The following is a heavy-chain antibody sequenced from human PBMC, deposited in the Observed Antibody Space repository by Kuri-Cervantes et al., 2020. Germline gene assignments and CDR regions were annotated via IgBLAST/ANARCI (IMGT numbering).Heavy chain of an antibody. V-gene: IGHV3-33*08. CDR1: GFTLNNCW. CDR3: ASQEVGYYYGSGSYNHY. CDR2: IWYDGRNK. D-gene: IGHD3-10*01. J-gene: IGHJ4*02. Sequence: GGSLRLSCVASGFTLNNCWMHWVRQAPGKGLEWVAVIWYDGRNKYYADSVKGRFTISRDNSKKMLYLQMNSLRAEDTAVYYCASQEVGYYYGSGSYNHYWGQGTLVTVSS.